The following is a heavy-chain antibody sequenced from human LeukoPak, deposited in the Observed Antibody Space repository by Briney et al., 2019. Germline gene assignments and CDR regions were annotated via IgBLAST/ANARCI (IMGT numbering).Heavy chain of an antibody. Sequence: PGGSLRLSCAASGFTFSSYAMSWVRQAPGKGLEWVSAISGSGGSTYYADSVKGRFTISRDNSKNTLYLQMNSLRAEDTAVYYCAKDAHDYSNGRGYYYYYMDVWGKGTTVTVSS. V-gene: IGHV3-23*01. D-gene: IGHD4-11*01. CDR1: GFTFSSYA. CDR3: AKDAHDYSNGRGYYYYYMDV. CDR2: ISGSGGST. J-gene: IGHJ6*03.